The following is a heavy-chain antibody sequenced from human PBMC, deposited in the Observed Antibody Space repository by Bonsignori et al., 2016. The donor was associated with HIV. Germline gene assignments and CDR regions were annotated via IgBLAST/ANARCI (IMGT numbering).Heavy chain of an antibody. Sequence: SETLSLTCTVSGGSISSYYWSWIRQPAGKGLEWIGRIYTSGSTNYNPSLKSRVTMSVDTSKNQFSLKLSSVTAADTAVYYCARDLTGDGTIFDAFDIWGQGTMVTVSS. V-gene: IGHV4-4*07. D-gene: IGHD7-27*01. J-gene: IGHJ3*02. CDR2: IYTSGST. CDR3: ARDLTGDGTIFDAFDI. CDR1: GGSISSYY.